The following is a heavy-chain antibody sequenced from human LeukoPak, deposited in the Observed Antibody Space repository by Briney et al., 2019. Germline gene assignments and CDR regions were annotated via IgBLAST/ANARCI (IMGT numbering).Heavy chain of an antibody. J-gene: IGHJ6*03. V-gene: IGHV3-7*01. CDR1: GFTFSSYW. CDR2: IKQDGSEK. D-gene: IGHD3-22*01. Sequence: GGSLRLSCAASGFTFSSYWMSWVRQAPGKGLEWVANIKQDGSEKYYVDSVKGRFTISRDNAKNSLYLQMNSLRAEDTAVYYCARDLLHYYDSSGNYMDVWGKGTTVTISS. CDR3: ARDLLHYYDSSGNYMDV.